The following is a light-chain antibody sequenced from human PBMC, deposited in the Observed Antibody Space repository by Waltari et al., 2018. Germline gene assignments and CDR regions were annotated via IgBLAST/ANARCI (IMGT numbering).Light chain of an antibody. Sequence: QSALTQPASVSGSPGQSITISCTGTSSDVGSYNLVSWYQPHPGKAPKLMIYEGSKRPSGVSNRFSGSKSGNTASLTISGLQAEDEADYYCCSYAGSSTPHVVFGGGTKLTVL. CDR1: SSDVGSYNL. J-gene: IGLJ2*01. CDR2: EGS. V-gene: IGLV2-23*01. CDR3: CSYAGSSTPHVV.